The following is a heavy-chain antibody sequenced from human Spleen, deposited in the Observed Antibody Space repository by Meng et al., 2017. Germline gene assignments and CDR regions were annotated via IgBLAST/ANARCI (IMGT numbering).Heavy chain of an antibody. V-gene: IGHV4-39*07. CDR1: GGSISSSSYY. J-gene: IGHJ6*02. CDR2: IYYSGST. D-gene: IGHD6-19*01. CDR3: AREVSSSGWYGYYYYGMDV. Sequence: SETLSLTCTVSGGSISSSSYYWGWIRQPPGKGLEWIGSIYYSGSTYYNPSLKSRVTISVDTSKNQFSLKLSSVTAADTAVYYCAREVSSSGWYGYYYYGMDVWGQGTTVTVSS.